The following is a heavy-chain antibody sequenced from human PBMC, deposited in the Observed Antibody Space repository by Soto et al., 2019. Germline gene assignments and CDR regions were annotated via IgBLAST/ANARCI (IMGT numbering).Heavy chain of an antibody. J-gene: IGHJ2*01. V-gene: IGHV4-59*11. CDR1: GVSISRHY. CDR2: ISYSGST. CDR3: AKISYAGRDWYFDL. Sequence: QVQLQESGPGLVKPSETLSLTCTVSGVSISRHYWAWIRQPPGKGLEWIGYISYSGSTKYNPSLTSRVTISAATSKNQFSLTLNSVPAADTAVYYCAKISYAGRDWYFDLWGRGTLVTVSS. D-gene: IGHD3-16*01.